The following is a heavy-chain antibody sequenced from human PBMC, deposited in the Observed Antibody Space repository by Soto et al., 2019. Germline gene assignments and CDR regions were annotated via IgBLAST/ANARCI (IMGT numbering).Heavy chain of an antibody. CDR2: IWSDGNNR. D-gene: IGHD1-1*01. Sequence: QVQLVESGGGVVQPGRSLRLSCAASGFMFSNHGMHWVRQAPGKGLEWVAVIWSDGNNRYYADSVKGGVTISRDNSKNTVYLQMNSLRAEDTAVYYCVRGDNWNDEASDYWGQGTLVTVSS. CDR3: VRGDNWNDEASDY. V-gene: IGHV3-33*01. J-gene: IGHJ4*02. CDR1: GFMFSNHG.